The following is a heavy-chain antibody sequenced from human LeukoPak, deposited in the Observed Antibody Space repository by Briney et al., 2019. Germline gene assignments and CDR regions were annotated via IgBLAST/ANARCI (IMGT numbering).Heavy chain of an antibody. V-gene: IGHV3-23*01. CDR1: GFSLSGYA. D-gene: IGHD2-21*01. J-gene: IGHJ4*02. CDR3: AKAPVTSCRGAYCYPFDY. Sequence: GGSLRLSCAASGFSLSGYAMSWVRQAPGKGLEWVSAISSTDAGTYHADSVRGRFTISRDSSKNTLYLQMNSLRAEDAAVYYCAKAPVTSCRGAYCYPFDYWGQGTLVTVSS. CDR2: ISSTDAGT.